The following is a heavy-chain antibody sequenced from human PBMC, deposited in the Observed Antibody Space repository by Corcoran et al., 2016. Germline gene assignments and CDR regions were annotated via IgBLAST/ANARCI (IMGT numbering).Heavy chain of an antibody. V-gene: IGHV3-33*01. J-gene: IGHJ4*02. CDR1: GFTFSSYG. Sequence: QVQLVESGGGVVQPGRSLRLSCAASGFTFSSYGMHWVRQAPGKGLEWVAVIWYDGSNKYYADSVKGRFTISRDNSKNTLYLQMNSLRAEDTAVYYCARGDFVGVPAAIYYWGQGTLVTVSS. CDR3: ARGDFVGVPAAIYY. CDR2: IWYDGSNK. D-gene: IGHD2-2*01.